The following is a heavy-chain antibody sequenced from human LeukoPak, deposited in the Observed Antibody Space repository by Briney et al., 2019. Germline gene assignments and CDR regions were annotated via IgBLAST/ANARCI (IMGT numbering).Heavy chain of an antibody. J-gene: IGHJ4*02. V-gene: IGHV1-46*01. CDR2: IKPRDGRT. Sequence: GASVKVSCKASGYTFTSYYMYWVRQAPGQGLEWMGIIKPRDGRTIYAQKSQGRVTMTRDTSTSTVYMELSSLRSEDTAVYYCARATATGYSHGYGYWGQGTLVTVSS. CDR1: GYTFTSYY. CDR3: ARATATGYSHGYGY. D-gene: IGHD5-12*01.